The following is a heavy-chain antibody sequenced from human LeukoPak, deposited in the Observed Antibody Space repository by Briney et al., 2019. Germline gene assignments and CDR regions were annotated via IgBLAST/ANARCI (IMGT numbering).Heavy chain of an antibody. V-gene: IGHV4-38-2*02. CDR3: ARSKAHLSTSWYGTWFDP. CDR1: GYSVSSGYY. J-gene: IGHJ5*02. Sequence: SETLSLTCTVSGYSVSSGYYWGWIRQPPGKGLEWIGSMYHSGDTYYNPSLKSRVTVSVDTSKNQLSLKLSSVTAADTAVYYCARSKAHLSTSWYGTWFDPWGQGTLVTVSS. CDR2: MYHSGDT. D-gene: IGHD2-2*01.